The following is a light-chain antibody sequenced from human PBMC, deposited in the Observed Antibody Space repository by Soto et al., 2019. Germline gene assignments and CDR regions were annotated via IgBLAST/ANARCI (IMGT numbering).Light chain of an antibody. CDR2: NNR. CDR1: GSTIGAGYD. J-gene: IGLJ2*01. Sequence: QAVLTQPPSVSGAPGQRVTISCTGSGSTIGAGYDVHWYQQLPGTAPKLLIYNNRNRPSGVPDRFSGSRSGTSASLAISGLQAEDEADYYCQSYDSSLSVVFGGGTKVTVL. V-gene: IGLV1-40*01. CDR3: QSYDSSLSVV.